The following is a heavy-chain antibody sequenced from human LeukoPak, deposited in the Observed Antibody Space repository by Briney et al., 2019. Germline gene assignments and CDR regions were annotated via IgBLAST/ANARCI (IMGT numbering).Heavy chain of an antibody. D-gene: IGHD5-12*01. V-gene: IGHV1-18*01. CDR1: GYTFTSYG. CDR3: ATPFRYSGYDSEFFDY. Sequence: ASVKVSCKASGYTFTSYGISWVRQAPGQGLEWMGWISAYNGNTNYAQKFQGRVTITADESTSTAYMELSSLRSEDTAVYYCATPFRYSGYDSEFFDYWGQGTLVTVSS. CDR2: ISAYNGNT. J-gene: IGHJ4*02.